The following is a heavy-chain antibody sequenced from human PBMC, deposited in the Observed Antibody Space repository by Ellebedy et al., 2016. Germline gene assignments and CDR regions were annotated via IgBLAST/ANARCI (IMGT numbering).Heavy chain of an antibody. CDR2: INHSGST. D-gene: IGHD2-21*01. CDR1: GGSFSGYY. CDR3: ARAVVIFYGMDV. J-gene: IGHJ6*02. Sequence: SETLSLTXAVYGGSFSGYYWSWIRQPPGKGLEWIGEINHSGSTNYNPSLKSRVTISVDTSKNQFSLKLSSVTAADTAVYYCARAVVIFYGMDVWGQGTTVTVSS. V-gene: IGHV4-34*01.